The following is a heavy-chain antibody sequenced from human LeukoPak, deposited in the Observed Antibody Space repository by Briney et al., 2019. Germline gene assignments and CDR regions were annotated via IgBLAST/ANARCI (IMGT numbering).Heavy chain of an antibody. Sequence: GGSLRLSCAASGFTFSNHAMHWFRQAPGKGLEWVAVISYDGSNKYLPDPVKGRFTISRDNPKNTVDLQMNSLRAEDTAVYYCATDPRGGSSGYYNPHFGYWGQGTLLTVSS. D-gene: IGHD3-3*01. J-gene: IGHJ4*02. V-gene: IGHV3-30*03. CDR1: GFTFSNHA. CDR3: ATDPRGGSSGYYNPHFGY. CDR2: ISYDGSNK.